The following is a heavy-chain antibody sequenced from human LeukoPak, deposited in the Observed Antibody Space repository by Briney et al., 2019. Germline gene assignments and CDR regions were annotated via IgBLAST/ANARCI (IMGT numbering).Heavy chain of an antibody. CDR1: GGSISNYY. Sequence: SETLSLTCTVSGGSISNYYWSWIRQSAGKGLEWIGRIYTSGSTNYNPSLKSRVSMSVDTSKNQLSLRLRSVTAADTAVYYCARESGYYYDTSGYTFDYWGQGILVTVSS. CDR2: IYTSGST. CDR3: ARESGYYYDTSGYTFDY. V-gene: IGHV4-4*07. D-gene: IGHD3-22*01. J-gene: IGHJ4*02.